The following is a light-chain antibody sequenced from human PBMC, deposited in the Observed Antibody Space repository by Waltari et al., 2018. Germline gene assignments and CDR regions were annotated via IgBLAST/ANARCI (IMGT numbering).Light chain of an antibody. CDR2: VNSDGSH. CDR1: SGHTSNI. CDR3: QTGGHGTWV. V-gene: IGLV4-69*01. Sequence: QLVLTQSPSASASLGASVKLTCTLSSGHTSNIVAWHQQQPEKGPRYLMKVNSDGSHSKGDEIPDRFSGSSSGPERYLTISSLQSEDEADYYCQTGGHGTWVFGGGTKLTVL. J-gene: IGLJ3*02.